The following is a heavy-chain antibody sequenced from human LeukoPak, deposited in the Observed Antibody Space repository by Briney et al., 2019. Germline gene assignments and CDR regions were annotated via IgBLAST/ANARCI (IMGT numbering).Heavy chain of an antibody. D-gene: IGHD3-10*01. CDR3: ARSYYYGSRFDP. CDR1: GGSISSYY. Sequence: SETLSLTCTVSGGSISSYYWSWIRQPPGKGLEWIGYIYYSGSTNYNPSLKSRVTISVDTSKNQFSLKLSSVTAADTAVYYCARSYYYGSRFDPWGQGTLVTVPS. J-gene: IGHJ5*02. CDR2: IYYSGST. V-gene: IGHV4-59*01.